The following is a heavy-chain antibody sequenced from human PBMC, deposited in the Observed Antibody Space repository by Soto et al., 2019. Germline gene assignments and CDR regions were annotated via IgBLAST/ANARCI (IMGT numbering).Heavy chain of an antibody. Sequence: ASVKVSCKASGYTFTSYGISWVRQAPGQGLEWMGWNSAYNGNTNYAKKLQGRVTMTTDTSTSTAYMELRSLRSDDTAVYYCARDKGDGSGSYYGYWGQGTLVTVSS. CDR3: ARDKGDGSGSYYGY. CDR1: GYTFTSYG. D-gene: IGHD3-10*01. CDR2: NSAYNGNT. J-gene: IGHJ4*02. V-gene: IGHV1-18*01.